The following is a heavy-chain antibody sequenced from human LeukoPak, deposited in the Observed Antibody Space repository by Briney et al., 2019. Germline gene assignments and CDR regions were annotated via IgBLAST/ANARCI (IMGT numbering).Heavy chain of an antibody. Sequence: SETLSLTCTVSGGSISGYYWNWIRQPPGKGLEGMGYIYYSGSTNYNPSLKSRVTISLDTPKNQFSLKLTSVTAADTAVYYCARGTGSGWFNFDYCGQGTLVTVSS. D-gene: IGHD6-19*01. V-gene: IGHV4-59*01. CDR1: GGSISGYY. J-gene: IGHJ4*02. CDR2: IYYSGST. CDR3: ARGTGSGWFNFDY.